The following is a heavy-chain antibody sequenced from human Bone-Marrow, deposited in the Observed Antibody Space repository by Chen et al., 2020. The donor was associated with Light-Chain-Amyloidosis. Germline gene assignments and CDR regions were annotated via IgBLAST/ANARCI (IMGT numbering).Heavy chain of an antibody. CDR3: ARQPTYYYDSSGYNDYWYFDL. CDR2: IYYSGST. D-gene: IGHD3-22*01. Sequence: QLQLQESGPGLVKPSETLSLTCTVSGGSISSSSYYWGWIRQPPGKELEWIGSIYYSGSTYYNPSLKSRVTISVDTSKNQFSLKLSSVTAADTAVYYCARQPTYYYDSSGYNDYWYFDLWGRGTLVTVSS. V-gene: IGHV4-39*01. J-gene: IGHJ2*01. CDR1: GGSISSSSYY.